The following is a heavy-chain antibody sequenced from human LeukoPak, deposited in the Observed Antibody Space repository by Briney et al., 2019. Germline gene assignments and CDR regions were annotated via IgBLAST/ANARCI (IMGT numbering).Heavy chain of an antibody. V-gene: IGHV1-2*04. J-gene: IGHJ4*02. Sequence: ASVKVSCKASGYTFTGYYMHWVRKAPGQGLEWMGWINPNSGGTNYAQKFQGWVTMTRDTSISTAYMELSRLRSDDTAVYYCARQTHEKDTVMEFFDYWGQGTLVTVSS. CDR1: GYTFTGYY. CDR2: INPNSGGT. CDR3: ARQTHEKDTVMEFFDY. D-gene: IGHD5-18*01.